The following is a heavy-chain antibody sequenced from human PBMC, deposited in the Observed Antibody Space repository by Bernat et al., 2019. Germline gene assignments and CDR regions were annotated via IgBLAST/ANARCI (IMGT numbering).Heavy chain of an antibody. V-gene: IGHV4-34*01. D-gene: IGHD3-10*01. J-gene: IGHJ6*02. CDR2: INHSGST. CDR1: GGSFSGYY. CDR3: ARVPQGDPKIDYGSGSYYRYYYGMDV. Sequence: QVQLQQWGAGLLKPSETLSLTCAVYGGSFSGYYWSWIRQPPGKGREGIGEINHSGSTNYNPSLKSRVTISVDTSKNQFSLKLSSVTAADTAVYYCARVPQGDPKIDYGSGSYYRYYYGMDVWGQGTTVTVSS.